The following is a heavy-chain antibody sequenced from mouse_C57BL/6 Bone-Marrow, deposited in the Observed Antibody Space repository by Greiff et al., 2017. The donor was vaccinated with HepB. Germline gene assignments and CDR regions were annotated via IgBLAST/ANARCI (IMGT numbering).Heavy chain of an antibody. V-gene: IGHV7-1*01. Sequence: EVKLVESGGGLVQSGRSLRLSCATSGFTFSDFYMEWVRQAPGKGLEWIAASRNKANDYTTEYSASVKGRFIVSRDTSQSILYLQMNALRAEDTAIYYCARDARDGSMDYWGQGTSVTVSS. CDR2: SRNKANDYTT. CDR3: ARDARDGSMDY. CDR1: GFTFSDFY. J-gene: IGHJ4*01. D-gene: IGHD2-3*01.